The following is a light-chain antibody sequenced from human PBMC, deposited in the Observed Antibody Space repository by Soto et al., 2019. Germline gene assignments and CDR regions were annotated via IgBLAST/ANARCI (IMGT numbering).Light chain of an antibody. CDR3: AAWDDSVSGWL. V-gene: IGLV1-47*01. J-gene: IGLJ3*02. CDR1: SSNIGSNY. Sequence: QPVLTQPPSASGTPGQRVTISCSGSSSNIGSNYVYWYQQLPGTAPKLLIYRNNQRPSGVPDRFSGSKSGTSASLAISGLRSEDEADYYFAAWDDSVSGWLFGGGTKLTVL. CDR2: RNN.